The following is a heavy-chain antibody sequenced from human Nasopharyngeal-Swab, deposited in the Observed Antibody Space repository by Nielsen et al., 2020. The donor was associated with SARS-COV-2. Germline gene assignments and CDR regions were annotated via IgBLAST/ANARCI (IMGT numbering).Heavy chain of an antibody. CDR1: GYTFTSYA. Sequence: ASVKVSCRASGYTFTSYAMKWVRQAPGQGLEWMGWINTNTGNPTYAQGFTGRFVFSLDTSVSTAYLQISSLKAEDTAAYYCARDTPYGDYGPFDYWGQGTLVTVSS. CDR2: INTNTGNP. J-gene: IGHJ4*02. V-gene: IGHV7-4-1*02. CDR3: ARDTPYGDYGPFDY. D-gene: IGHD4-17*01.